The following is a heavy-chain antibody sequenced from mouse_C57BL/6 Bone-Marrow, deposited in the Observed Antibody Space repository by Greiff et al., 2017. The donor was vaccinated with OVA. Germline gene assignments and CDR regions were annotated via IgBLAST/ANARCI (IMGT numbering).Heavy chain of an antibody. V-gene: IGHV1-52*01. Sequence: QVQLQQPGAELVRPGSSVKLSCKASGYTFTSYWMHWVKQRPIQGLEWIGNIDPSDSETHYNQKFKGKATLTVDKSSSTAYMQLSSVTSEDSAVYYCAIGYYGSSYGFAYWGQGTLVTVSA. CDR1: GYTFTSYW. J-gene: IGHJ3*01. D-gene: IGHD1-1*01. CDR3: AIGYYGSSYGFAY. CDR2: IDPSDSET.